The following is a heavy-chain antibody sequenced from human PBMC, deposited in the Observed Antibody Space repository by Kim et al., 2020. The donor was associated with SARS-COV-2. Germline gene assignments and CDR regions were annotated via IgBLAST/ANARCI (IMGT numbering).Heavy chain of an antibody. D-gene: IGHD6-13*01. Sequence: SETLSLTCTVSGGSISSGGYYWSWIRQHPGKGLEWIGYIYYSGSTYYNPSLKSRVTISVDTSKNQFSLKLSSVTAADTAVYYCARVSAAAGFAVPLWGQGTMVTVSS. CDR3: ARVSAAAGFAVPL. J-gene: IGHJ3*01. V-gene: IGHV4-31*03. CDR1: GGSISSGGYY. CDR2: IYYSGST.